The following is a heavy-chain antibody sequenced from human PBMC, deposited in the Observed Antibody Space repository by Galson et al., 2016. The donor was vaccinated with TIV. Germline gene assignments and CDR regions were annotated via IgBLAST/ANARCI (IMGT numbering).Heavy chain of an antibody. CDR2: VRYDGSHK. Sequence: SLRLSCAASGFTFSTYVMHWVRQAPGKGLEWVAFVRYDGSHKNYADSVKGRFTISRDNSKYTLHPQMNSLRAEDTAVYYCAKGMAVFGVIPPWGGMDVWGQGTTVAVSS. D-gene: IGHD3-3*01. CDR3: AKGMAVFGVIPPWGGMDV. J-gene: IGHJ6*02. V-gene: IGHV3-30*02. CDR1: GFTFSTYV.